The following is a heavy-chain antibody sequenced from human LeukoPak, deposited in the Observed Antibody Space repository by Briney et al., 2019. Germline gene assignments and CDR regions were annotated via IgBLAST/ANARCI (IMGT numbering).Heavy chain of an antibody. D-gene: IGHD3-22*01. CDR3: ARGRNYDGSGYPYYFDY. CDR2: ISSTSRSI. CDR1: GFTFSHYR. Sequence: PGGSLRLSCVASGFTFSHYRMNWVRQAPGKGLEWVSYISSTSRSIYYAESVKGRFTASRDNAESSLYLQMNSLRAEDTAVYYCARGRNYDGSGYPYYFDYWGQGTLVTVSS. V-gene: IGHV3-48*01. J-gene: IGHJ4*02.